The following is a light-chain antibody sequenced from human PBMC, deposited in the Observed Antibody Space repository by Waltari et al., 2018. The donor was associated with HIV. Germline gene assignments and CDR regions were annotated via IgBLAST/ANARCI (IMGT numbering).Light chain of an antibody. CDR3: TTYTATDSLL. V-gene: IGLV2-14*01. CDR2: GVN. CDR1: RSDFDLHNF. Sequence: SALTQPASVSGSPGQSVTISCPGTRSDFDLHNFLSWYQQHPGRAPQLIIFGVNYRPSGISSRFSASKSGDTASLTISGLQSGDEADYYCTTYTATDSLLIGSGTKLTVL. J-gene: IGLJ2*01.